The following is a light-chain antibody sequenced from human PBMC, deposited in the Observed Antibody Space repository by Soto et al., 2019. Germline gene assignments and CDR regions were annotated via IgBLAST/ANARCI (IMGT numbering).Light chain of an antibody. J-gene: IGKJ1*01. V-gene: IGKV3-20*01. CDR2: GAS. CDR1: QSVSSNY. CDR3: QQYGSSSPT. Sequence: EIVLTQSPGTLSLSPGERATLSCRASQSVSSNYLAWYQRKPGQAPRLLIYGASNRATGIPNRFSGSGSGTDFTRTITRLEPEDFVVYYCQQYGSSSPTFGQGTKVEI.